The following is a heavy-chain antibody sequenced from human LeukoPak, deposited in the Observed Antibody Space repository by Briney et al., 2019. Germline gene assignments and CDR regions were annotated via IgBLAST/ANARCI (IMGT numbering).Heavy chain of an antibody. CDR1: DGSISDYY. Sequence: PSETLSLTCTVSDGSISDYYWSWIRQPPGKGLEWIGYISNSGSTNYNPSLKSRVAISVDTSKNQFSLKLSSVTAADTAVYYCAKSSGWYFDHWGQGTLVTVSP. CDR3: AKSSGWYFDH. CDR2: ISNSGST. V-gene: IGHV4-59*08. J-gene: IGHJ4*02. D-gene: IGHD6-19*01.